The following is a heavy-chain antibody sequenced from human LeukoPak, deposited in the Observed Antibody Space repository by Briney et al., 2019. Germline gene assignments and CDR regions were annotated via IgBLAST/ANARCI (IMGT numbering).Heavy chain of an antibody. V-gene: IGHV3-23*01. CDR1: GYTFSNHA. D-gene: IGHD6-6*01. Sequence: GGSLRLSCAASGYTFSNHAMSWVRRAPGEGLEWVSGIGDSGGSTYYADPVQGRFSISRGNCKNPLYLQMNSLRGDDTAVYHCAKGGASSPYTYIDVWSKGTTVIVSS. CDR2: IGDSGGST. J-gene: IGHJ6*04. CDR3: AKGGASSPYTYIDV.